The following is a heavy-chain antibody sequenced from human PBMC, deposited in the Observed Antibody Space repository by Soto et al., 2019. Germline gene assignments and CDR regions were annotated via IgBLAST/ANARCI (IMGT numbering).Heavy chain of an antibody. D-gene: IGHD6-13*01. CDR2: MNPNSGNT. V-gene: IGHV1-8*01. J-gene: IGHJ5*02. Sequence: QVXLVQSGAXXKKPGASVKXXXXASGXTXXGYDINWVRQAPGQGLEWMGWMNPNSGNTGYAQKFQGRVTMTRNTSISTAYMDLSSLRSEDTAVYYCARGLRNPTAAGNWFDPWGQGTLVTVSS. CDR3: ARGLRNPTAAGNWFDP. CDR1: GXTXXGYD.